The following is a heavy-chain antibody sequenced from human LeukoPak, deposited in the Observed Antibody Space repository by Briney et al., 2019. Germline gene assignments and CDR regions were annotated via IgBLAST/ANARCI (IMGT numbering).Heavy chain of an antibody. CDR3: ARSRLGIVGATDAFDI. D-gene: IGHD1-26*01. CDR1: GFTFSDYY. CDR2: ISSSGSTI. Sequence: GGSLGLSCAASGFTFSDYYMSWIRQAPGKGLEWVSYISSSGSTIYYADSVKGRFTISRDNAKNSLYLQMNSLRAEDTAVYYCARSRLGIVGATDAFDIWGQGTMVTVSS. V-gene: IGHV3-11*01. J-gene: IGHJ3*02.